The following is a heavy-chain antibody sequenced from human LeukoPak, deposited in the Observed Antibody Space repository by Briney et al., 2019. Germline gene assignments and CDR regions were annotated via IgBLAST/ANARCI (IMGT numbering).Heavy chain of an antibody. CDR2: ISFDGSNK. CDR1: GFTFSTYA. D-gene: IGHD5-18*01. J-gene: IGHJ4*02. CDR3: AKEMAPEGYSYGYDY. V-gene: IGHV3-30*04. Sequence: GGSLRLFCAASGFTFSTYAIHWVRQAPGKGLEWVAVISFDGSNKYYADSVKGRFTISRDNSKNTLYLQMNSLRADDTAVYYCAKEMAPEGYSYGYDYWGQGTLVTVSS.